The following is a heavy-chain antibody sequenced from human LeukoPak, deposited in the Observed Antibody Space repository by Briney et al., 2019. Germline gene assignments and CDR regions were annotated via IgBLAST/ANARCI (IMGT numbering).Heavy chain of an antibody. D-gene: IGHD3-10*01. Sequence: PGGSLRLSCAASGFTFSSYSMNWVRQAPGKGLEWVSYISSSSSTIYYADSVKGRFTISRDNAKNTLFLQMNSLRAEDTAMYYCAKARYGSGSSFDYWGQGTLVTVSS. CDR1: GFTFSSYS. J-gene: IGHJ4*02. CDR3: AKARYGSGSSFDY. CDR2: ISSSSSTI. V-gene: IGHV3-48*04.